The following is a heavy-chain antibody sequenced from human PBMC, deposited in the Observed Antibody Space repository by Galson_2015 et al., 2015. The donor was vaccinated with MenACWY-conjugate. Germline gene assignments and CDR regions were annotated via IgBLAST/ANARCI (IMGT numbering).Heavy chain of an antibody. CDR2: ISPYNGNT. J-gene: IGHJ4*02. CDR1: AYTFINYG. CDR3: ARRNYGQAFDY. V-gene: IGHV1-18*01. Sequence: SVKVSCKASAYTFINYGISWVRQAPGQGLEWMGWISPYNGNTNSAQKLQGRVTMTTDTSTSTAYMELRSLRSDDTAVYYCARRNYGQAFDYWGQGTLVTVSP. D-gene: IGHD3-16*01.